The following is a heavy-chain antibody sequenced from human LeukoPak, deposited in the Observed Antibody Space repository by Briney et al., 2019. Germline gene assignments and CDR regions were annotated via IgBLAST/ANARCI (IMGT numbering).Heavy chain of an antibody. Sequence: GGSLRLSCAASGFTFDDYAMHWVRQAPGKGLEWVSGISWNSGSIGYADSVKGRFTISRDNAKNSLYLQMNSLRAEDTALYYCAKSHRINMGSGHDAFDIWGQGTMVTVSS. D-gene: IGHD3-10*01. CDR3: AKSHRINMGSGHDAFDI. V-gene: IGHV3-9*01. J-gene: IGHJ3*02. CDR2: ISWNSGSI. CDR1: GFTFDDYA.